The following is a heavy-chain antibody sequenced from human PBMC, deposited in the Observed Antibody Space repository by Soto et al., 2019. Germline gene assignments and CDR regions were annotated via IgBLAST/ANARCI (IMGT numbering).Heavy chain of an antibody. J-gene: IGHJ3*02. Sequence: QVQLQESGPGLVKPSQTLSLTCTVSGGSISSGGYYWSWIRQHPGKGLEWIGYIYYSGSTYYNPSLKSRVTISVDTSKNQFSLKLSSVTAADTAVYYCARDLREPRGYCSGGSCADAFDIWGQGTMVTVSS. CDR3: ARDLREPRGYCSGGSCADAFDI. D-gene: IGHD2-15*01. CDR2: IYYSGST. V-gene: IGHV4-31*03. CDR1: GGSISSGGYY.